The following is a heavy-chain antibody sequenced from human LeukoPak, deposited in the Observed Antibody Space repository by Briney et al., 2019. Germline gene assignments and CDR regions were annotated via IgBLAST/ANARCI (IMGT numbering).Heavy chain of an antibody. J-gene: IGHJ5*02. CDR2: IYYSGST. D-gene: IGHD5-18*01. CDR3: ARDNAPGYTYGSNWFDP. CDR1: GGSISSYY. Sequence: SETLSLTCTVSGGSISSYYWSWIRQPPGKGLEWSGYIYYSGSTNYNPSLKSRVTISVDTSKNQFSLKLSSVTPEDTAVYYCARDNAPGYTYGSNWFDPWGQGTLVTVSS. V-gene: IGHV4-59*12.